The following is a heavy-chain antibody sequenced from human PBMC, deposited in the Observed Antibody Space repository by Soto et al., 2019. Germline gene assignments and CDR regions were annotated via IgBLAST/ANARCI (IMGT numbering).Heavy chain of an antibody. CDR3: AREAPTAMVNYYYYYYMDV. D-gene: IGHD5-18*01. Sequence: ASVKVSCKASGYTFTSYDINWVRQATGQGLEWMGWMNPNSGNTGYAQKFQGRVTMTRNTSISTAYMELSSLRSEDTAVYYCAREAPTAMVNYYYYYYMDVWGKGTTVTVSS. V-gene: IGHV1-8*01. CDR1: GYTFTSYD. J-gene: IGHJ6*03. CDR2: MNPNSGNT.